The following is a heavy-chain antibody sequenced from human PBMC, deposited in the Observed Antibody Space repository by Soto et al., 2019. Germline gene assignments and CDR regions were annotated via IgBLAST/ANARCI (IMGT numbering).Heavy chain of an antibody. Sequence: SVKVSCKASGGTFSSYAISWVRQAPGQGLERMGGIIPIFGTANYAQKFQGRVTITADESTSTAYMELSSLRSEDTAVYYCARVSSSWYYNWFDPWGQGTLVTVSS. CDR1: GGTFSSYA. CDR2: IIPIFGTA. CDR3: ARVSSSWYYNWFDP. D-gene: IGHD6-13*01. J-gene: IGHJ5*02. V-gene: IGHV1-69*13.